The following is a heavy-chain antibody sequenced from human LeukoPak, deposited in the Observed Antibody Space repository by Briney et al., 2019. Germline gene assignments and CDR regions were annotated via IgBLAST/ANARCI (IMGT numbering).Heavy chain of an antibody. V-gene: IGHV3-21*01. CDR3: AIEHPPGRPSVFDM. Sequence: GGSLRLSCAASGFTFNSYSMVWVRQAPGKGPEWLSSISSDSAYTYYADSARGRFTVSRHNAKNSVYLQMNSLRADDTALYSCAIEHPPGRPSVFDMGGVGSIVTVS. CDR1: GFTFNSYS. CDR2: ISSDSAYT. J-gene: IGHJ3*02. D-gene: IGHD2-8*01.